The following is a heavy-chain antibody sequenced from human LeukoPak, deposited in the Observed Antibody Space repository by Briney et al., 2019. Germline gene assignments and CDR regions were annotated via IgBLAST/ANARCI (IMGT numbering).Heavy chain of an antibody. CDR3: ARVYSYGYNRYFDF. CDR1: GGSISSGGYY. D-gene: IGHD5-18*01. CDR2: IYHSGST. Sequence: SETLSLTCTVSGGSISSGGYYWSWIRQPPGKGLEWIGYIYHSGSTYYNPSLKSRVTISVDRSKNQFSLKLSSVTAADTAVYYCARVYSYGYNRYFDFWGQGTLVTVSS. J-gene: IGHJ4*02. V-gene: IGHV4-30-2*01.